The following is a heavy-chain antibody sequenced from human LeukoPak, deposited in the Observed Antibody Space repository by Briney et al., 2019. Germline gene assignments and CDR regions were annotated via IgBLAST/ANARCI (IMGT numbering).Heavy chain of an antibody. V-gene: IGHV1-2*02. D-gene: IGHD1-26*01. Sequence: ASVRVSCTASGYTFTGYYMHWVGQAPGQGLEWMGWINPNSGGTNYAQTVQGRVTMTRDTSISTAYMELSRLRSDDTAVYYCAREKWELLGREDYYYGMDVWGQGTTVTVSS. J-gene: IGHJ6*02. CDR2: INPNSGGT. CDR3: AREKWELLGREDYYYGMDV. CDR1: GYTFTGYY.